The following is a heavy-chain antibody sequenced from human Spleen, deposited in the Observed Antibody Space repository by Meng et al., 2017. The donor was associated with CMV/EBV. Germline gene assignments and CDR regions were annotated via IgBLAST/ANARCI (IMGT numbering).Heavy chain of an antibody. Sequence: GGSLRLSCATSGFTFSTFWMHWVRQGPGKGLVWVSRINSEGSSTSYADSVKGRFTISRDNAKNTLYLQMSGLRAEDTAVYYCARDRYYDSSRFDYWGQGTLVTVSS. CDR3: ARDRYYDSSRFDY. J-gene: IGHJ4*02. CDR1: GFTFSTFW. D-gene: IGHD3-22*01. CDR2: INSEGSST. V-gene: IGHV3-74*01.